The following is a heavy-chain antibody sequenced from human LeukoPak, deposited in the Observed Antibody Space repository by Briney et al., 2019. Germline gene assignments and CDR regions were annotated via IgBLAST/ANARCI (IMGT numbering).Heavy chain of an antibody. D-gene: IGHD6-19*01. CDR1: GGTFSSYT. CDR2: IGPYNSNT. Sequence: ASVKVSCTTSGGTFSSYTISWMRQAPGQSLEWMGWIGPYNSNTKYAQKLQGRVTMTTDTSTNTAYMEVRSLRSDDTAVYYCAREAPVAAGSDAFDIWGQGTMVTVSS. CDR3: AREAPVAAGSDAFDI. V-gene: IGHV1-18*01. J-gene: IGHJ3*02.